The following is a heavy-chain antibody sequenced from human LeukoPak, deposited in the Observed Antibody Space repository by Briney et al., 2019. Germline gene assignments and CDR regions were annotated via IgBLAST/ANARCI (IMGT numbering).Heavy chain of an antibody. CDR3: ARGGIAANFDY. Sequence: GGSLRLSCEASGFTFSSYWMYWVRRAPEKGLWWVSRINSDGSSTSYADSLKGRFTISRDNAKNTLYLQMISLRPEDRAVYYCARGGIAANFDYWGQGTLVTVSS. CDR2: INSDGSST. J-gene: IGHJ4*02. V-gene: IGHV3-74*01. D-gene: IGHD6-13*01. CDR1: GFTFSSYW.